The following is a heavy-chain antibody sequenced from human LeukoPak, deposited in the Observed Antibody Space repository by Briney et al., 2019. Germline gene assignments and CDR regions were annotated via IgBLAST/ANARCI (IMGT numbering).Heavy chain of an antibody. D-gene: IGHD6-13*01. J-gene: IGHJ4*02. CDR2: IIPIFGTA. V-gene: IGHV1-69*05. Sequence: PVKVSCKASGGTFSSYAISWVRQAPGQGLEWMGGIIPIFGTANYAQKFQGRVTITTDESTSTAYMELSSLRSEDTAVYYCARGERGSGWYKSRPNYYIDYWGQGTLVTVSS. CDR1: GGTFSSYA. CDR3: ARGERGSGWYKSRPNYYIDY.